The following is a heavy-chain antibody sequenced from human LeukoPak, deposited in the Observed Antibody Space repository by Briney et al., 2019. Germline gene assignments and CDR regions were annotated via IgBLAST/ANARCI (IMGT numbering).Heavy chain of an antibody. CDR3: ARDVGWLKPGNWFDP. CDR2: INPNSGGT. V-gene: IGHV1-2*02. J-gene: IGHJ5*02. CDR1: GYTFTGYY. Sequence: ASVKVSCKASGYTFTGYYMHWVRQAPGQGLEWMGWINPNSGGTNYAQKFQGRVTMTRDTSISTAYTELSRLRSDDTAVYYCARDVGWLKPGNWFDPWGQGTLVTVSS. D-gene: IGHD1-14*01.